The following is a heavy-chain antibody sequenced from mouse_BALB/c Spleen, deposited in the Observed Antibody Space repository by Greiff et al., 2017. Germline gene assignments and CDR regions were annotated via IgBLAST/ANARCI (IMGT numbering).Heavy chain of an antibody. CDR3: ARDNISGYGFAY. V-gene: IGHV5-4*02. CDR1: GFTFSDYY. Sequence: EVKLMESGGGLVKPGGSLKLSCAASGFTFSDYYMYWVRQTPEKRLEWVATISDGGSYTYYPDSVKERFTISRENAKNNLYLQMSSLKSEDTAMYYCARDNISGYGFAYWGQGTLVTVAA. J-gene: IGHJ3*01. D-gene: IGHD3-1*01. CDR2: ISDGGSYT.